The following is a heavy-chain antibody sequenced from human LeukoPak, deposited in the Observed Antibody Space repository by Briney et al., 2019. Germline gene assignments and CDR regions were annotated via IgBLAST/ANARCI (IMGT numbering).Heavy chain of an antibody. Sequence: GGSLRLSCAASGFMFTTYAMTWVRQAPGKGPEWVSTVSGSGGRTYYADSLKGRFTISRDNSKNTLYLQMNSLRAEDTAVYYCARAGEMATIRNWFDPWGQGTLVTVSS. CDR2: VSGSGGRT. CDR1: GFMFTTYA. V-gene: IGHV3-23*01. D-gene: IGHD5-24*01. J-gene: IGHJ5*02. CDR3: ARAGEMATIRNWFDP.